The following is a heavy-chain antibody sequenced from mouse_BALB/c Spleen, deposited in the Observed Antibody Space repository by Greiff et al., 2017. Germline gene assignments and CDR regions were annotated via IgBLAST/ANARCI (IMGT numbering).Heavy chain of an antibody. Sequence: QVQLQQPGAELVKPGASVKMSCKASGYTFTSYWMHWVKQRPGQGLEWIGTIDPSDSYTSYNQKFKGKATLTVDTSSSTAYMQLSSLTSEDSAVYYCTVVARGYFDVWGAGTTVTVSS. CDR1: GYTFTSYW. V-gene: IGHV1S127*01. D-gene: IGHD1-1*01. CDR3: TVVARGYFDV. CDR2: IDPSDSYT. J-gene: IGHJ1*01.